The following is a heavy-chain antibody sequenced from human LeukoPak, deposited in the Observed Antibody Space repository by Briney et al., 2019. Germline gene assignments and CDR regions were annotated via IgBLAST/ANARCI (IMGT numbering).Heavy chain of an antibody. J-gene: IGHJ5*02. CDR3: ARNNNWFDP. V-gene: IGHV4-59*01. CDR1: GGSISSYY. CDR2: IYYSGST. Sequence: KSSETLSLTCTVSGGSISSYYWSWIRQPPGKGLEWIWYIYYSGSTNYNPSLKSRVTISVDMSKNQFSLKLSSVTAADTAVYYCARNNNWFDPWGQGTLVTVSS.